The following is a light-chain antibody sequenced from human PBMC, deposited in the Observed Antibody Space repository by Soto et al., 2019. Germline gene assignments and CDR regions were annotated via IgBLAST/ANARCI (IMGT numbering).Light chain of an antibody. J-gene: IGLJ1*01. CDR1: SCNIGSNT. CDR2: NSN. CDR3: SASDDSLIGFYG. V-gene: IGLV1-44*01. Sequence: QSLLTQPPSASGTPGQRVTISCSGSSCNIGSNTVSWYQQLPGTAPRLLIYNSNQRPSGVPDRFSGSKSGTSATLAISGLQSEDEADDYCSASDDSLIGFYGFGTGTKGTVL.